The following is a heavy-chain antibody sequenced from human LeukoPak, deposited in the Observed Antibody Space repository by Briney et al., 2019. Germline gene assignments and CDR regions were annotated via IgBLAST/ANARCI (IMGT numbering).Heavy chain of an antibody. D-gene: IGHD1-26*01. V-gene: IGHV4-61*01. J-gene: IGHJ4*02. Sequence: SETLSLTCTVSGGSVSSGNYYWSWIRQPPAKGLEWIGFIYYTGGTNYSPSLKSRVTISVDTAQNQFSLKLSSVTAADTAAYYCARISVGATVDYWGQGTLVTVSS. CDR2: IYYTGGT. CDR1: GGSVSSGNYY. CDR3: ARISVGATVDY.